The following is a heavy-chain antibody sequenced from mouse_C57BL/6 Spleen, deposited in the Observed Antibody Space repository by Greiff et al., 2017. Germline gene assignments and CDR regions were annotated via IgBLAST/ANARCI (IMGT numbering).Heavy chain of an antibody. J-gene: IGHJ4*01. CDR3: ARSYYSNYEGYYAMDY. CDR1: GYTFTTYP. CDR2: FHPYNDDT. V-gene: IGHV1-47*01. Sequence: LQESGAELVKPGASVKMSCKASGYTFTTYPIEWMKQNHGKSLEWIGNFHPYNDDTKYNEKFKGKATLTVEKSSSTVYLELSRLTSDDSAVYYCARSYYSNYEGYYAMDYWGQGTSVTVSS. D-gene: IGHD2-5*01.